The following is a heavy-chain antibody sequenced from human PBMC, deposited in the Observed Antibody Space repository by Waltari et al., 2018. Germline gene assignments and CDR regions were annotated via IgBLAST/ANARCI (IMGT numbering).Heavy chain of an antibody. J-gene: IGHJ4*02. D-gene: IGHD3-22*01. CDR1: GGSFSGYY. V-gene: IGHV4-34*01. CDR3: ARAIDYYDSSGYGY. CDR2: INHSGST. Sequence: QVQLQQWGAGLLKPSETLSLTCAVSGGSFSGYYWRWIRQTPGKGLEWIGEINHSGSTNYNPSLKSRVTISVDTSKNQFSLKLSSVTAADTAVYYCARAIDYYDSSGYGYWGQGTLVTVSS.